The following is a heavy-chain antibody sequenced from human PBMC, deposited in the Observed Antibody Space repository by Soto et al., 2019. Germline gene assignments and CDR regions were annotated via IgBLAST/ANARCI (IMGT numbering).Heavy chain of an antibody. Sequence: SGPTLVNPTQTLTLTCTFSGFSLTTSGVGVGWIRQPPGKALEWLALIYWNDDKRCSPSLRGRLTITKDTSKNQVVLAMTNMDPVDTATYYCAHHTITPATNWFDPWGLGTLVTVS. V-gene: IGHV2-5*01. CDR2: IYWNDDK. CDR3: AHHTITPATNWFDP. D-gene: IGHD2-2*01. J-gene: IGHJ5*02. CDR1: GFSLTTSGVG.